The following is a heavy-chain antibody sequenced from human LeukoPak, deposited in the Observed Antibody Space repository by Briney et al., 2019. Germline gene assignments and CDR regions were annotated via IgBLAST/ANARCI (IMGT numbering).Heavy chain of an antibody. V-gene: IGHV3-23*01. Sequence: PGGSLRLSCAASGFIFSSYAMTWARQAPGKGPEWVSAITGSGVGTYYADSVKGRFTISRDNSKNTLYLQMNSLRAEDTAVYYCAKERAFGTWLGDYWGQGTPVTVSS. CDR3: AKERAFGTWLGDY. CDR1: GFIFSSYA. J-gene: IGHJ4*02. D-gene: IGHD2/OR15-2a*01. CDR2: ITGSGVGT.